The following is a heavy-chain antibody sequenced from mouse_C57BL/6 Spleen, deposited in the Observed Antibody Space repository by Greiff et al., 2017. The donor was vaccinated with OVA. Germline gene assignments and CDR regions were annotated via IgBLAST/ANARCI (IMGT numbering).Heavy chain of an antibody. V-gene: IGHV5-6*01. Sequence: EVQVVESGGDLVKPGGSLKLSCAASGFTFSSYGMSWVRQTPDKRLEWVATISSGGSYTYYPDSVKGRFTISRDNAKNTLYLQMSSLKSEDTAMYYCARHEVRGWYFDVWGTGTTVTVSS. J-gene: IGHJ1*03. CDR1: GFTFSSYG. CDR3: ARHEVRGWYFDV. CDR2: ISSGGSYT. D-gene: IGHD2-14*01.